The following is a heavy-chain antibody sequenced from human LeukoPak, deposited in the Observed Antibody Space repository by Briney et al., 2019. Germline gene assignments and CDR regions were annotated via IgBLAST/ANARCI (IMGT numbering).Heavy chain of an antibody. J-gene: IGHJ3*02. CDR1: GFTFSSYA. D-gene: IGHD5-18*01. CDR2: VSGSGGST. Sequence: TGGSLRLSCAASGFTFSSYAISWVRQAPGKGLEWVSAVSGSGGSTYYADSVKGRFTISRDNSKNTLYLQMNSLRAEDTAVYYCAKGPFEYSYGLEDAFDIWGQGTMVTVSS. V-gene: IGHV3-23*01. CDR3: AKGPFEYSYGLEDAFDI.